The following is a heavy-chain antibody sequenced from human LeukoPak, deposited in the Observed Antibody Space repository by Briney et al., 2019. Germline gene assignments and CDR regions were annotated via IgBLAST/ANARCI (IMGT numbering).Heavy chain of an antibody. V-gene: IGHV3-66*01. CDR1: GFTVSSNY. CDR2: IYSGGST. J-gene: IGHJ5*02. CDR3: ASRGVCTYGLCYGP. D-gene: IGHD2-8*01. Sequence: GGSLRLSCAASGFTVSSNYMSWVRQAPGKGLEWVSVIYSGGSTYYADSVKGRFTISSDDSKNTLYLQMNSLRAEDTAVYYCASRGVCTYGLCYGPWGQGTLVTVSS.